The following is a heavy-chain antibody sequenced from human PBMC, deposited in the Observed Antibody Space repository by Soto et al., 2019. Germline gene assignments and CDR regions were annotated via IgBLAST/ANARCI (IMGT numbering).Heavy chain of an antibody. J-gene: IGHJ4*02. CDR3: ARAVHGSGRYEFDY. D-gene: IGHD3-10*01. CDR2: VLSSDEK. V-gene: IGHV2-26*01. Sequence: QVTLKESGPVLVKPTETLTLTCTVSGFTLSNPRLGVSWIRQPPGKALEWLAHVLSSDEKSFSRSLKSRLTVSKDTSESQVVLTMTNMDPVDTATYYCARAVHGSGRYEFDYWGQRTLVTVSS. CDR1: GFTLSNPRLG.